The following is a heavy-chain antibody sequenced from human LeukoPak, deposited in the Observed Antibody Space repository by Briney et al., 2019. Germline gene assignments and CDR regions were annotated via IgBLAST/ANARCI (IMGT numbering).Heavy chain of an antibody. D-gene: IGHD3-22*01. J-gene: IGHJ6*02. Sequence: ASETLSLTCTVSGGSVSSGSYYWSWIRQPPGKGLEWIGYIYYTGSTNYNPSLKSRVSISVDTSKNQFSLKLSSVTAADTAVYYCARDHRWSSGYWAQGGYYGMDVWGQGTTVTVSS. CDR1: GGSVSSGSYY. CDR3: ARDHRWSSGYWAQGGYYGMDV. V-gene: IGHV4-61*01. CDR2: IYYTGST.